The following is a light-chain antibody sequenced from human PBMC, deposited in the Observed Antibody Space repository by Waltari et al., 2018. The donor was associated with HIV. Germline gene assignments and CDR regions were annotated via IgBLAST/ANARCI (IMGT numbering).Light chain of an antibody. CDR3: QRYNSAQWT. V-gene: IGKV1-27*01. Sequence: IQMTQSPSSLSASVGDSITLTCRASQGIDNYLAWYQQKPGKVPKLLIYAASTLQSGVPSRFSGSGSGTAFTLTISSLQPEDVATYYCQRYNSAQWTFGHGTKVEIK. CDR1: QGIDNY. CDR2: AAS. J-gene: IGKJ1*01.